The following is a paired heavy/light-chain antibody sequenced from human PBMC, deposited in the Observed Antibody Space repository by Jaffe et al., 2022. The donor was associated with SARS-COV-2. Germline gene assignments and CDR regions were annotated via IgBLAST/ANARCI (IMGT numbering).Light chain of an antibody. CDR1: SSDVGGYNY. V-gene: IGLV2-8*01. CDR2: EVN. Sequence: QSALTQPPSASGSPGQSVAISCTGTSSDVGGYNYVSWYQHHPGTVPKLMISEVNKRPSGVPDRFSGSKSGNTASLTVSGLQAEDEADYYCSSYAGSNRIVFGTGTKVTVL. CDR3: SSYAGSNRIV. J-gene: IGLJ1*01.
Heavy chain of an antibody. Sequence: QMQLVESGGGLVEPGGSLRLSCAASGFPFSGYYMSWIRQAPGKGLEWISDISTSSYTSYADSVKGRFTISRDNAKNSLYLQMNSLRADDTALYYCARNNNYGMDVWGQGTTVTVSS. CDR3: ARNNNYGMDV. V-gene: IGHV3-11*05. CDR1: GFPFSGYY. CDR2: ISTSSYT. J-gene: IGHJ6*02.